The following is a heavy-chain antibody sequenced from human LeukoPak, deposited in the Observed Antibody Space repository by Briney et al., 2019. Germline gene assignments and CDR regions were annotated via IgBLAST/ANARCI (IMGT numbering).Heavy chain of an antibody. Sequence: SETLSLTCTVSGGSISSYYWSWIRQPPGKGLEWIGYIYYSGSTNYNPSLKSRVTISVDTSKNQFSLELSSVTAADTAVYYCARDLYDYYDSSGTGGFDYWGQGTLVTVSS. CDR3: ARDLYDYYDSSGTGGFDY. CDR1: GGSISSYY. J-gene: IGHJ4*02. D-gene: IGHD3-22*01. V-gene: IGHV4-59*01. CDR2: IYYSGST.